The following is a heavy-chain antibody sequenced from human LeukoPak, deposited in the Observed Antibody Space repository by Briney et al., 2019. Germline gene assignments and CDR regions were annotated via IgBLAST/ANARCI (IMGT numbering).Heavy chain of an antibody. Sequence: TGGSLRLSCAASGFTFSSYGMHWVRQAPGKGLEWVAVISYDGSNKYYADSVKGRFTISRDNSKNTLYLQMNSLRAEDTAVYYCAKVDGGWELLFDYWGQGTLVTVSS. J-gene: IGHJ4*02. CDR3: AKVDGGWELLFDY. V-gene: IGHV3-30*18. CDR1: GFTFSSYG. D-gene: IGHD1-26*01. CDR2: ISYDGSNK.